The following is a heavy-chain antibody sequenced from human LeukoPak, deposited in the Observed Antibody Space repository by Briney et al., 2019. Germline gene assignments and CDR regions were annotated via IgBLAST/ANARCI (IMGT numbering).Heavy chain of an antibody. V-gene: IGHV1-2*02. CDR1: GYTFTGYY. CDR3: ARHSVNDYGDYVFGY. D-gene: IGHD4-17*01. J-gene: IGHJ4*02. Sequence: GASVKVSCKASGYTFTGYYMHWVRQAPGQGLEWMGWINPNSGGTNYAQKFQGRVTMTRDTSISTAYMELSRLRSDDTAAYYCARHSVNDYGDYVFGYWGQGTLVTVSS. CDR2: INPNSGGT.